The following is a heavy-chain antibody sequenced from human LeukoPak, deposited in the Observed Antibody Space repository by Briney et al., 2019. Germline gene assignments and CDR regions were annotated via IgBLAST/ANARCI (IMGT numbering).Heavy chain of an antibody. CDR1: GFTFSSYA. J-gene: IGHJ5*02. CDR3: ARERQGRYSGSYFNWFDP. V-gene: IGHV3-23*01. Sequence: GGSLRLSCAASGFTFSSYAMSWVRQAPGKGLEWVSAISGSGGSTYYADSVKGRFTISRDNSKNTLYLQMNSLRAEDTAVYYCARERQGRYSGSYFNWFDPWGQGTLVTVSS. CDR2: ISGSGGST. D-gene: IGHD1-26*01.